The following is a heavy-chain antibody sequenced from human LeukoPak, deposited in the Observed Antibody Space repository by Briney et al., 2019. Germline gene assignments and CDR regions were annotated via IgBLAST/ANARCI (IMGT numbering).Heavy chain of an antibody. CDR3: ARDRDYDFWSGYITYYYYYMDV. CDR1: GYTFTGYY. V-gene: IGHV1-2*02. Sequence: ASVKVSCKASGYTFTGYYMHWVRQAPGQGLEWMGWINPNSGGTNYAQKFQGRVTMTRDTSISTAYMELSRLRSDDTAVYYFARDRDYDFWSGYITYYYYYMDVWGKGTTVTVSS. D-gene: IGHD3-3*01. J-gene: IGHJ6*03. CDR2: INPNSGGT.